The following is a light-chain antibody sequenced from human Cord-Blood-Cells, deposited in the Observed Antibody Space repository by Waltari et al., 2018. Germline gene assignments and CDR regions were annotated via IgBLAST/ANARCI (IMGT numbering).Light chain of an antibody. CDR2: DVS. Sequence: QSALTQPRSVSGSPGQSVTISCTGTSSDVGGYNYVSWYQQHPGKAPKLMIYDVSKRPSGVPYRFSGSKSGNTASRTISGLQAEDEADYYCCSYAGSYVFGTGTKVTVL. CDR1: SSDVGGYNY. J-gene: IGLJ1*01. V-gene: IGLV2-11*01. CDR3: CSYAGSYV.